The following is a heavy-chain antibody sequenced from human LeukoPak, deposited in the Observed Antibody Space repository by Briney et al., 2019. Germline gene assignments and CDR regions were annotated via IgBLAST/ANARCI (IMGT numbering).Heavy chain of an antibody. V-gene: IGHV3-53*01. CDR3: ATLTEGWYYFDY. CDR2: IYSGGST. D-gene: IGHD3-16*01. Sequence: PGGSLRLSCAASGLTVSSNYMSWVRQAPGKGLEWVSVIYSGGSTYYADSVKGRFTISRDNSKNTLYLQMNSLRAEDTAVYYCATLTEGWYYFDYWGQGTLVTVSS. CDR1: GLTVSSNY. J-gene: IGHJ4*02.